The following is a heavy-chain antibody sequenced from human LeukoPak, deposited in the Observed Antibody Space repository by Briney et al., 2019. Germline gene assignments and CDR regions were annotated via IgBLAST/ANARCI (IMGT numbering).Heavy chain of an antibody. J-gene: IGHJ4*02. CDR3: TRTGSTGGY. Sequence: SETLSLTCTVSGGSVSGGNYYCSWIRQSPGKGLEWIGYIHYSGSTVYNPSLKSRVTMSIDTSKNQFSLNLSSAAAADTAVYYCTRTGSTGGYWGQGTLVTVSS. CDR1: GGSVSGGNYY. D-gene: IGHD1-7*01. V-gene: IGHV4-61*01. CDR2: IHYSGST.